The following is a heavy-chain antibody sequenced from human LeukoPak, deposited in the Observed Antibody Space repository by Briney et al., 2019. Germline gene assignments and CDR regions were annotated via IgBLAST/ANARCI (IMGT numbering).Heavy chain of an antibody. CDR2: IVPMYGAA. Sequence: ASVKVSCKAPGGTFSSYAVSWVRQAPGQGLARMGRIVPMYGAADYAQRFQGRLTITADKSTGTVFMELSSLRSEDTGIYCCVRDYDSSGPQKNYFDFWGQGTLLTVSS. D-gene: IGHD3-22*01. CDR1: GGTFSSYA. CDR3: VRDYDSSGPQKNYFDF. J-gene: IGHJ4*02. V-gene: IGHV1-69*06.